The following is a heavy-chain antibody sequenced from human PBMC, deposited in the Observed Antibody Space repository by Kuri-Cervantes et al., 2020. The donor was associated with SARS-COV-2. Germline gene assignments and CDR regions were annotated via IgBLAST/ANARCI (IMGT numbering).Heavy chain of an antibody. CDR1: GGSFSGYY. J-gene: IGHJ4*02. V-gene: IGHV4-34*01. CDR3: ATAYGDYPFDY. Sequence: SETLSLTCAVCGGSFSGYYWSWIRQPPGKGLEWIGEINHSGSTNYNPSLKSRVTISVDTSKNQFSLKLSSVTAADTAVYYCATAYGDYPFDYWGQGTLVTVSS. CDR2: INHSGST. D-gene: IGHD4-17*01.